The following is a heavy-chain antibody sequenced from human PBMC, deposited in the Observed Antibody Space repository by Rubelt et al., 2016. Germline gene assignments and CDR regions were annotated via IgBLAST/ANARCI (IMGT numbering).Heavy chain of an antibody. CDR2: ISAYNGNT. D-gene: IGHD4-17*01. V-gene: IGHV1-18*01. Sequence: QVQLVQSGAEVKKPGASVKVSCKASGYTFTSYGISWVRQAPGQGLEWMGWISAYNGNTNYAQKLQGRVTMTTGTSTSTGDMELRGLRSDDTAVDYCARDLIRAGYGDYLLDYWGQGTLVTVSS. J-gene: IGHJ4*02. CDR1: GYTFTSYG. CDR3: ARDLIRAGYGDYLLDY.